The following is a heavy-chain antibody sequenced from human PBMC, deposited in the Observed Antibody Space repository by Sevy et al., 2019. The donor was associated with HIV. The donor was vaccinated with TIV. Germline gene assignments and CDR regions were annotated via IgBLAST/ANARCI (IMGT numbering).Heavy chain of an antibody. V-gene: IGHV3-21*01. Sequence: GGSLRLSCAASGFTFIGYTMNWVRQAPGKGLERVSSISSTGKYIYYAESLKGRFTVSRDNADNSLYLQINSLRAEDTAIYYCAREGTGRGYYYGLDVWSQGTTVTVSS. CDR2: ISSTGKYI. J-gene: IGHJ6*02. D-gene: IGHD1-26*01. CDR1: GFTFIGYT. CDR3: AREGTGRGYYYGLDV.